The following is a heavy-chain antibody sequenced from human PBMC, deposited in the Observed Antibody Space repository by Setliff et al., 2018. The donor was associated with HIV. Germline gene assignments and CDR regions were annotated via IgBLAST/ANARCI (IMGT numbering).Heavy chain of an antibody. J-gene: IGHJ6*03. D-gene: IGHD2-21*01. CDR1: GYTFTTYG. V-gene: IGHV1-18*01. Sequence: ASVKVSCKASGYTFTTYGITWVRQAPGQGLEWMGWISTYNGNTNYAQKFQGRVTMTTVTSTSAAYMELRSLRSDDTAVYYCARLSIPAYYYMDVWGRGTTVTVSS. CDR3: ARLSIPAYYYMDV. CDR2: ISTYNGNT.